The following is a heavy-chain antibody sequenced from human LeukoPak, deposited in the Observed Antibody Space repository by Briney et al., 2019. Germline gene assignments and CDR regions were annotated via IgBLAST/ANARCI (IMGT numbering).Heavy chain of an antibody. CDR3: VNPGWYYDSSGYSYYYGMDV. J-gene: IGHJ6*02. D-gene: IGHD3-22*01. V-gene: IGHV3-64D*09. CDR2: IVINGDST. Sequence: GGSLRLSCAASVVTVSSNYMSWARQAPGKGLEYVSAIVINGDSTYYADSVKGRFTISRDNAKNTLYLQMSSLRPDDTAVYYCVNPGWYYDSSGYSYYYGMDVWGQGTTVTVSS. CDR1: VVTVSSNY.